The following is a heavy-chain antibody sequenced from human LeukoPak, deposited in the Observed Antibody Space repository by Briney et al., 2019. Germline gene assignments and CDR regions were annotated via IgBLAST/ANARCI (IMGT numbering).Heavy chain of an antibody. Sequence: TGGSLRLACAAYGFTLSPYAVTWVRQAPGGGLEWIAFVSDAGQTKYNADSVKGRFTISRDNATNSVFLQMNSLRDEDTAVYDCARKDLEGCWFDPWGQGALVTVTS. CDR1: GFTLSPYA. CDR2: VSDAGQTK. J-gene: IGHJ5*02. D-gene: IGHD3-3*01. V-gene: IGHV3-48*02. CDR3: ARKDLEGCWFDP.